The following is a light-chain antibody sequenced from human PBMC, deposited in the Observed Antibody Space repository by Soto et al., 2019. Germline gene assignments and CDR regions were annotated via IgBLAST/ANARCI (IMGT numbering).Light chain of an antibody. CDR1: SSDVGGYDY. J-gene: IGLJ1*01. Sequence: QSALTQPASVSGSPGQSIAISCSGTSSDVGGYDYDSWYQQHPDKAPKLMIYEVTKRPSGVSNRFSGSKSGNTASLTISGLQPEDEADYYCSSQASGSTRVFGSGTKLTVL. V-gene: IGLV2-14*01. CDR2: EVT. CDR3: SSQASGSTRV.